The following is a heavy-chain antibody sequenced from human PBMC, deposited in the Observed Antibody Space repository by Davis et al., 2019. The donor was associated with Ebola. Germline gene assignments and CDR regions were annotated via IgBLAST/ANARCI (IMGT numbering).Heavy chain of an antibody. V-gene: IGHV3-33*08. Sequence: GESLKISCAASGFTFSDYYMSWVRQAPGKGLEWVAVIWYDGSNKYYADSVKGRFTISRDNSKNTLYLQMNSLRAEDTAVYYCARDPGIAVAAFYYYYGMDVWGQGTTVTVSS. J-gene: IGHJ6*02. CDR1: GFTFSDYY. CDR3: ARDPGIAVAAFYYYYGMDV. D-gene: IGHD6-19*01. CDR2: IWYDGSNK.